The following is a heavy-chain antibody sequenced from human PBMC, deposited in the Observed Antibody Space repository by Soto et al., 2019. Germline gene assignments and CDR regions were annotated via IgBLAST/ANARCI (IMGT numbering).Heavy chain of an antibody. V-gene: IGHV3-33*01. Sequence: ESGGAVVQPGRSLRLSCGASGFIFSEYGMHWVRQAPGKGLEWVAVIYYDGSNEHYSESVRGRFTISRDNSKNMLYLEMNSLRAEDTAIYYCARWWNDEEWVETMDVWGQGTTVTVSS. CDR2: IYYDGSNE. J-gene: IGHJ6*01. CDR1: GFIFSEYG. CDR3: ARWWNDEEWVETMDV. D-gene: IGHD1-1*01.